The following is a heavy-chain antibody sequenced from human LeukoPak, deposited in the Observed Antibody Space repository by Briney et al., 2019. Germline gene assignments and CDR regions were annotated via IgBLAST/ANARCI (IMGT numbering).Heavy chain of an antibody. D-gene: IGHD3-16*02. J-gene: IGHJ3*02. CDR2: ISGSGGST. Sequence: PGGSLRLSCAASGFTFSSYAMSWVRQAPGKGLEWVSAISGSGGSTYYADSVKGRFTISRDNSKNTLYLQMNSLRAEDTAVYYRAKSLGDYIRGSYRDAFDIWGQGTMVTVSS. V-gene: IGHV3-23*01. CDR1: GFTFSSYA. CDR3: AKSLGDYIRGSYRDAFDI.